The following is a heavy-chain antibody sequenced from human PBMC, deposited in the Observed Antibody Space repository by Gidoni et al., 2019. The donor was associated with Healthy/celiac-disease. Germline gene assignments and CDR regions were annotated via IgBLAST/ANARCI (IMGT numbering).Heavy chain of an antibody. CDR3: ARGGPNTIFGVVIVYYFDY. D-gene: IGHD3-3*01. V-gene: IGHV1-18*01. Sequence: QVQLVQSGAEVKKPGASVKVSCKASGYTFTSYGISWVRQAPGQGLAWMGGISAYNGNTNYAQKLKGRVTMTTDTSTSTAYMELRSLRSDDTAVYYCARGGPNTIFGVVIVYYFDYWGQGTLVTVSS. CDR2: ISAYNGNT. J-gene: IGHJ4*02. CDR1: GYTFTSYG.